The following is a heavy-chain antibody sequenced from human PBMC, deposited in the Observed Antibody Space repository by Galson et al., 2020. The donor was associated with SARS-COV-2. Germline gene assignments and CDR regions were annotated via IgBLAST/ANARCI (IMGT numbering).Heavy chain of an antibody. J-gene: IGHJ6*02. D-gene: IGHD1-26*01. V-gene: IGHV3-15*01. CDR2: IKTKTDGGTT. CDR1: GFTFSNAW. CDR3: TTGAWWVLAYYYCGMDV. Sequence: GGSLRLSCAASGFTFSNAWMSWVRQAPGKGLEWVGRIKTKTDGGTTDYAAPVNGRFTISRDASNNTLYLQMNSLKTEDTAVYYCTTGAWWVLAYYYCGMDVWGQGTTVTVSS.